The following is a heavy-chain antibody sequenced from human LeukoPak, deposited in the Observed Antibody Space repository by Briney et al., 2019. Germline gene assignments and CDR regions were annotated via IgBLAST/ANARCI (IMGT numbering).Heavy chain of an antibody. J-gene: IGHJ4*02. CDR1: GFTFSSYG. CDR2: ISYDGSNK. CDR3: ARDQSGSGWYY. Sequence: GGSLRLSCGASGFTFSSYGMHWVRQAPGKGLEWVAVISYDGSNKDYADSVKGRFTISRDNSKNTLYLQMNSLRAEDTAVYYCARDQSGSGWYYWGQGTLVTVSS. V-gene: IGHV3-30*03. D-gene: IGHD6-19*01.